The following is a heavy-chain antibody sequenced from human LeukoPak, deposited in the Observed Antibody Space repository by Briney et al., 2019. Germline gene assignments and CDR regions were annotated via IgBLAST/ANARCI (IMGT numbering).Heavy chain of an antibody. Sequence: ASVKVSCKASGYTFTGYYMHWGRQAPGRGLEWMGWINPNSGGTNYAQKFQGRVTMTRDTSISTAYMELSRLRSDDTAVYYCARGGGSGSYYYYYYGMDVWGQGTTVTVSS. D-gene: IGHD3-10*01. CDR1: GYTFTGYY. CDR2: INPNSGGT. CDR3: ARGGGSGSYYYYYYGMDV. V-gene: IGHV1-2*02. J-gene: IGHJ6*02.